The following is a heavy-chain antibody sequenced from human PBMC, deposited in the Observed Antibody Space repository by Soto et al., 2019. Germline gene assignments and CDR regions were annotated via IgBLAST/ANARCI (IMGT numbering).Heavy chain of an antibody. D-gene: IGHD3-3*01. J-gene: IGHJ3*02. CDR2: IYSGGST. V-gene: IGHV3-53*01. CDR3: ARDGGKGSSDAFDI. Sequence: EVQLVESGGGLIQPGGSLRLSCAASGFTVSSNYMSCVRQAPGKGLEWVSVIYSGGSTYYADSVKGRFTISRDNSKNTLYLQMNSLRAEDTAVYYCARDGGKGSSDAFDIWGQGTMVTVSS. CDR1: GFTVSSNY.